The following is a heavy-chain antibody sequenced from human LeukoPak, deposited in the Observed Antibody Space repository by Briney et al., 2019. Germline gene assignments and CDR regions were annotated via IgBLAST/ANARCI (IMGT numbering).Heavy chain of an antibody. D-gene: IGHD5-12*01. J-gene: IGHJ4*02. CDR2: IYSGGST. Sequence: GGSLRLSCAASGFTVSSNYMSWVRQAPGKGLEWVSVIYSGGSTYYADSVKGRFTISRDNSKNTLYLQMNSLRAEDTAVYYCAREAPSGYDYLDYWGQGTLVTVSP. V-gene: IGHV3-53*01. CDR1: GFTVSSNY. CDR3: AREAPSGYDYLDY.